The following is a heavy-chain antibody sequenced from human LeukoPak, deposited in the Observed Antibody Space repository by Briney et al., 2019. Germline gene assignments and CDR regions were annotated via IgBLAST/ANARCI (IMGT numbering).Heavy chain of an antibody. Sequence: KPGESLKISCKGSGYSFTSYWVGWVRQMPGKGLEWMGIIYPGDSDTRYSPSFQGQVTISADKSISTAYLQWSSLKASDTAMYYCARLVSSGYCSSTSCYTDYWGQGTLVTVSS. CDR2: IYPGDSDT. V-gene: IGHV5-51*01. D-gene: IGHD2-2*02. CDR1: GYSFTSYW. CDR3: ARLVSSGYCSSTSCYTDY. J-gene: IGHJ4*02.